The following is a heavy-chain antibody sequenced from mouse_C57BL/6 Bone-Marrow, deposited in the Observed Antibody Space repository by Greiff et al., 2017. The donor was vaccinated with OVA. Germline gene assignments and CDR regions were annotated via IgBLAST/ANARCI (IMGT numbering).Heavy chain of an antibody. CDR3: ARSAIRDWFAY. Sequence: QVQLKESGAELAKPGASVKLSCKASGYTFTSYWMHWVKQRPGQGLEWIGYINPSSGYTKYNQKFKDKATLTADKSSSTSYMQLSSLTYEDSAVYYCARSAIRDWFAYWGQGTLVTVSA. CDR2: INPSSGYT. V-gene: IGHV1-7*01. J-gene: IGHJ3*01. CDR1: GYTFTSYW.